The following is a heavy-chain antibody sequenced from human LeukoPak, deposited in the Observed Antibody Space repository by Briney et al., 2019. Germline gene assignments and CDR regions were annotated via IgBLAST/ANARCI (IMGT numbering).Heavy chain of an antibody. CDR1: GYTFTGYF. CDR3: ARRFRDSSSYDLDY. D-gene: IGHD6-6*01. V-gene: IGHV1-2*02. Sequence: ASVKVSCKASGYTFTGYFIHWVRQAPGQRLEWMGWINCNTGDTDYAQIFQGRITMTRDTSIATAFLDLPRLTFDDTAVYYCARRFRDSSSYDLDYWGQGTLVTVSS. CDR2: INCNTGDT. J-gene: IGHJ4*02.